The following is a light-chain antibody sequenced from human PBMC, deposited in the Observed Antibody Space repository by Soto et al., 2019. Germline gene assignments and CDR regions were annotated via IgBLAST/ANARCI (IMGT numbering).Light chain of an antibody. Sequence: DAVLTQSPLSLPVTLGQPSTIACRSSQRLVYSDGDTYLNWFQQRPGQSPRRLIYKVSHRDSGVPDRFSGSGSGTDFTLAISGLQPEDFAIYYCQQSYITPWTFGQGTKVDI. CDR1: QRLVYSDGDTY. CDR3: QQSYITPWT. CDR2: KVS. V-gene: IGKV2-30*01. J-gene: IGKJ1*01.